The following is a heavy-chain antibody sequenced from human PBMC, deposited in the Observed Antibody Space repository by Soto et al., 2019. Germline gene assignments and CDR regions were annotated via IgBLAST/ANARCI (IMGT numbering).Heavy chain of an antibody. CDR2: INDRGSI. V-gene: IGHV4-34*01. Sequence: QVQLQQWGAGPLRPLETLSLTSGVSGGSFSGYYWAWIRQSPGKGLEWIGEINDRGSIKYNPSLKSRVSLSVHTSKNHYSLNLRYVTAADTAVYYCARESNDILTGPAWVWYCDLCGRGTLFTVSS. CDR1: GGSFSGYY. D-gene: IGHD3-9*01. CDR3: ARESNDILTGPAWVWYCDL. J-gene: IGHJ2*01.